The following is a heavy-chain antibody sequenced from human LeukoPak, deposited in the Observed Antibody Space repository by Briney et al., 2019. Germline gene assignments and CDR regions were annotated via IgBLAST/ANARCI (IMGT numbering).Heavy chain of an antibody. J-gene: IGHJ4*02. CDR1: GFTFSSYA. CDR2: ISGSGDTT. D-gene: IGHD3-22*01. Sequence: PGGSLRLSCAASGFTFSSYAMSWVRQAPGKGLEWVSAISGSGDTTLYADSVKGRFTISRDNSRNTLFLQMNSLRAEDTVVYYCAKDLSPKYYYGIRGYAGDYWGQGTLVTVSS. CDR3: AKDLSPKYYYGIRGYAGDY. V-gene: IGHV3-23*01.